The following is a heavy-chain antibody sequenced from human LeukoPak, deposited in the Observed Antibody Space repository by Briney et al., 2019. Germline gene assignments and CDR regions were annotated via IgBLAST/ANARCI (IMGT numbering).Heavy chain of an antibody. CDR2: IYYSGST. J-gene: IGHJ5*02. Sequence: SETLSLTCTVFGASISSGYWSWIRQPPGKGLEWVGYIYYSGSTNYNPSLKSRVTISADMSKNQFSLRLSSVTAADTAVYYCARDPVGSNWFDPWGQGTLVTVSS. V-gene: IGHV4-59*01. CDR1: GASISSGY. D-gene: IGHD3-10*01. CDR3: ARDPVGSNWFDP.